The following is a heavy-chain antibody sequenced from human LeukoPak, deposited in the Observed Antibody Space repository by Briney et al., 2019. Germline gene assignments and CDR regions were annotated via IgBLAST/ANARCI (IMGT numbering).Heavy chain of an antibody. CDR1: GFTFSDYW. V-gene: IGHV3-7*01. CDR3: TTYKNWVAGDV. CDR2: TKQDGSEE. Sequence: GGSLRLSCAASGFTFSDYWMSWVRQAPGKGPEWVAITKQDGSEEHYVDSVKGRFTVSRDNARNSLFLQMNSLRVEDTAVYYCTTYKNWVAGDVWGQGTTVSVSS. D-gene: IGHD7-27*01. J-gene: IGHJ6*02.